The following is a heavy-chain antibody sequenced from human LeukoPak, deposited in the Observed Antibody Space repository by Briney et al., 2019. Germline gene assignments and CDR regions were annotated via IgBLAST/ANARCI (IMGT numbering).Heavy chain of an antibody. D-gene: IGHD4-17*01. CDR2: ISSSSSYI. V-gene: IGHV3-21*01. CDR1: GFTFSSYS. J-gene: IGHJ4*02. CDR3: AGSSYGDYVGEGFDY. Sequence: GGSLRLSCAASGFTFSSYSMNWVRQAPGKGLEWVSSISSSSSYIYYADSVKGRFTISRDNAKNSLYLQMNSLRAEDTAVYYCAGSSYGDYVGEGFDYWGQGTLVTVSS.